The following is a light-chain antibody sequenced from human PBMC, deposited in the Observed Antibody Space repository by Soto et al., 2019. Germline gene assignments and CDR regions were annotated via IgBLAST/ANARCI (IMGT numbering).Light chain of an antibody. V-gene: IGKV3-15*01. Sequence: EIVMTQSPTTLSVSPGERATLSCRASQSVSSNLAWYQQKPGQAPRLLIYGASTRATGIPARFSGSGSGTDFTLTISSLQPEDFATYYCQQSYSSPITFGQGTRLEIK. CDR2: GAS. CDR1: QSVSSN. J-gene: IGKJ5*01. CDR3: QQSYSSPIT.